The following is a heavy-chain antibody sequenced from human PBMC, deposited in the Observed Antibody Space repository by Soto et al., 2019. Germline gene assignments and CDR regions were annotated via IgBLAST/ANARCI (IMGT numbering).Heavy chain of an antibody. J-gene: IGHJ3*01. CDR3: ATWHEREHAFDV. D-gene: IGHD1-1*01. V-gene: IGHV3-30*03. Sequence: QVQLVESGGGVVQPGKSLRLSCTASGFTFSNSGMHWVRQAPGKGLEWVALISYDGNNRHYGDSVKGRFTISRDNSNNTVYLQMNDLRPDDTAVYYCATWHEREHAFDVWGQGTTVTISS. CDR1: GFTFSNSG. CDR2: ISYDGNNR.